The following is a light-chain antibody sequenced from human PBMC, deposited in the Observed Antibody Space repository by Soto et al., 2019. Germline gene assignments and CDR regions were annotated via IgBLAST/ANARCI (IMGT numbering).Light chain of an antibody. V-gene: IGKV3-15*01. CDR2: GAS. Sequence: EIVMTQSPATLSVSPGERATLSCRASQSVSSNLAWYQQKPGQAPRLLIYGASTRATGIPARFSGSGSGTEFPPTISSRQSEDFAVYYCQQYNNWPFPSWTFGQGTKVEIK. CDR3: QQYNNWPFPSWT. J-gene: IGKJ1*01. CDR1: QSVSSN.